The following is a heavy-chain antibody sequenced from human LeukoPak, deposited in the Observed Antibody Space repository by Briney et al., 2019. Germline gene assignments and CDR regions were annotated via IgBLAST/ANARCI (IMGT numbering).Heavy chain of an antibody. V-gene: IGHV1-3*01. CDR1: GYTFTSYA. CDR2: INAGNGNT. D-gene: IGHD4-17*01. CDR3: ARERASTEPDAFDI. Sequence: GASVKVSCKASGYTFTSYAMHWVRRAPGQRLEWMGWINAGNGNTKYSQKFQGRVTITRDTSASTAYMELSSLRSEDTAVYYCARERASTEPDAFDIWGQGTMVTVSS. J-gene: IGHJ3*02.